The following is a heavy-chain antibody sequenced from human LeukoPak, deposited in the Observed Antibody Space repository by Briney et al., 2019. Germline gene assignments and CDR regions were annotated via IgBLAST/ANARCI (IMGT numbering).Heavy chain of an antibody. CDR2: ISAYNGNT. V-gene: IGHV1-18*01. J-gene: IGHJ4*02. D-gene: IGHD3-9*01. CDR1: GYTFTSYG. CDR3: ASRPPGYFDWSLNY. Sequence: PQASVKVSCKASGYTFTSYGISWVRQAPGQGLEWMGWISAYNGNTNYAQKLQGRVTMTTDTSTSTAYMELRSLRSDDTAVYYCASRPPGYFDWSLNYWGQGTLVTVSS.